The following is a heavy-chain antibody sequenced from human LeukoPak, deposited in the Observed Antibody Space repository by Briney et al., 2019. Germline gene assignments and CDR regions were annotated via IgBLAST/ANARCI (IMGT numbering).Heavy chain of an antibody. CDR2: ISHSGNT. V-gene: IGHV4-38-2*01. D-gene: IGHD3-16*01. J-gene: IGHJ5*02. CDR3: ARSMISMLKVNWFDP. Sequence: PSETLSLTCSVSGYSIRSGYSWVWIRQPPGKGLEWIGSISHSGNTYYNPSLKSRVTISLDTSKNQFSLKLNSVTAADTAVYFCARSMISMLKVNWFDPWGQGTLVTVSS. CDR1: GYSIRSGYS.